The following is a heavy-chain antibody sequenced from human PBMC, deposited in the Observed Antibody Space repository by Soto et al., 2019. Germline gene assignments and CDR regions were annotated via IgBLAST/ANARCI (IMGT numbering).Heavy chain of an antibody. D-gene: IGHD5-18*01. Sequence: QVQLVQSGAEVKKPGASVKVSCRTSGYTFISYYIHWVLQAPGQGLEWMGLINPTDAYTDYAQKFQGRITLTRDTSTSIVYMELSSLRSEDTAIYYCARDHVDTPMTNFDYWGQGTLVTVSS. V-gene: IGHV1-46*01. J-gene: IGHJ4*02. CDR3: ARDHVDTPMTNFDY. CDR1: GYTFISYY. CDR2: INPTDAYT.